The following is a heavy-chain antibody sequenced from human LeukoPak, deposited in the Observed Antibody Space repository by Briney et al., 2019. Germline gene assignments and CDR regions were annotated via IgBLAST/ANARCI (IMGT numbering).Heavy chain of an antibody. CDR2: MNPNSGNT. V-gene: IGHV1-8*01. Sequence: ASVKVSCKASGYTFTSYDINWVRQATGQGLEWMGWMNPNSGNTGYAQKFQGRVTMTRNTSISTAYVELSSLRSEDTAVYYCARVEGDCSSTSCYAGLFDYWGQGTLVTVSS. D-gene: IGHD2-2*01. CDR3: ARVEGDCSSTSCYAGLFDY. CDR1: GYTFTSYD. J-gene: IGHJ4*02.